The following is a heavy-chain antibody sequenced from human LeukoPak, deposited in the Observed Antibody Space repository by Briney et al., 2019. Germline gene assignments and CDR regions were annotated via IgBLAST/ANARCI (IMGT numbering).Heavy chain of an antibody. Sequence: ASVKVSCKVSGYTLTELSMHWVRQAPGEGDERMGGFDPEDGEAIYAQKFQGRVTITEDTSTDTAYMELSSLRSEDTAVYYCATGPTYYYDSSGYQGGDYWGQGTLVTVSS. CDR2: FDPEDGEA. CDR3: ATGPTYYYDSSGYQGGDY. CDR1: GYTLTELS. V-gene: IGHV1-24*01. D-gene: IGHD3-22*01. J-gene: IGHJ4*02.